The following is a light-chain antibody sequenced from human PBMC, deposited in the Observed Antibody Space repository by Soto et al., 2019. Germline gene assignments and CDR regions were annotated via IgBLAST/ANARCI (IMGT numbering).Light chain of an antibody. Sequence: DIQMTQSPSTLSASVGDRVTITCRANQSISNWLAWYQQRPGKAPNVLIYDASSLQSGVPSRFSDSRYGREFTLTISNLQPDDLATYYCQQYNSSPLTFGGGTKVQI. V-gene: IGKV1-5*01. CDR3: QQYNSSPLT. J-gene: IGKJ4*01. CDR1: QSISNW. CDR2: DAS.